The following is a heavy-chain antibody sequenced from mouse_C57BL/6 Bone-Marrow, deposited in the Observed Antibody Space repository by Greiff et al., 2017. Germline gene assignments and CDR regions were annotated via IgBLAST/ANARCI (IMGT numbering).Heavy chain of an antibody. CDR3: ARDGPNWDWYFDV. V-gene: IGHV5-4*01. CDR1: GFTFSSYA. J-gene: IGHJ1*03. Sequence: EVKVVESGGGLVKPGGSLKLSCAASGFTFSSYAMSWVRQTPEKRLEWVATISDGGSYTYYPDNVKGRFTISRDNAKNNLYLQMSHLKSEDTAMYYCARDGPNWDWYFDVWGTGTTATVSS. CDR2: ISDGGSYT. D-gene: IGHD4-1*01.